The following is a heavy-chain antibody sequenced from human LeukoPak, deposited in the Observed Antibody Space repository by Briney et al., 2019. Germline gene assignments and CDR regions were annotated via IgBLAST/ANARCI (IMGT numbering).Heavy chain of an antibody. CDR3: ARDRYCSGGSCYSGHYYYYYYMDV. V-gene: IGHV1-2*06. J-gene: IGHJ6*03. D-gene: IGHD2-15*01. CDR1: GYAFTGYY. CDR2: INPNSGGT. Sequence: ASVKVSCKASGYAFTGYYMHWVRQAPGQGLEWMGRINPNSGGTNYAQKFQGRVTMTRDTSISTAYMELSRLRSDDTAVYYCARDRYCSGGSCYSGHYYYYYYMDVWGKGTTVTVSS.